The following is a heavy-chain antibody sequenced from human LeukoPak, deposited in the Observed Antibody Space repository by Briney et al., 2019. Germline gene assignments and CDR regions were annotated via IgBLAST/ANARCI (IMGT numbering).Heavy chain of an antibody. CDR3: ARGGMNTTAMVMDYFDY. J-gene: IGHJ4*02. V-gene: IGHV4-34*01. D-gene: IGHD5-18*01. Sequence: SETLSLTCAVYGGSFSGYYWSWIRQPPGKGLEWIGEINHSGSTNYNPSLKSRVTISVDTSENQYSLKLSSVTAADTAVYYCARGGMNTTAMVMDYFDYWGQGTLVTVSS. CDR1: GGSFSGYY. CDR2: INHSGST.